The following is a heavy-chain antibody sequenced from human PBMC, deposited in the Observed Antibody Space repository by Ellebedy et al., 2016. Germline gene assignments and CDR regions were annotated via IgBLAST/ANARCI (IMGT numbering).Heavy chain of an antibody. CDR2: IYHSGST. J-gene: IGHJ5*02. CDR3: ARHVEIAVAGPLNWFDP. V-gene: IGHV4-34*01. Sequence: SETLSLTCAVYGGSFSGYYWSWIRQPPGKGLEWIGEIYHSGSTNYNPSLKSRVTISVDTSKNQFSLKLSSVTAADTAVYYCARHVEIAVAGPLNWFDPWGQGTLVTVSS. D-gene: IGHD6-19*01. CDR1: GGSFSGYY.